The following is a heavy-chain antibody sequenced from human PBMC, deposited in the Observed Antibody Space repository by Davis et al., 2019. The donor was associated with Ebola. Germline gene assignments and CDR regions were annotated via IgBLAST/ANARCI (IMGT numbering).Heavy chain of an antibody. V-gene: IGHV3-21*01. CDR3: ARDSAVSPPLPFDY. CDR2: ISSSSSYI. CDR1: GFTFSSYS. J-gene: IGHJ4*02. Sequence: PGGSLRLSCAASGFTFSSYSMNWVRQAPGKGLEWVSSISSSSSYIYYADSVKGRFTISRDNAKNSLYLQMNSLRAEDTAVYYCARDSAVSPPLPFDYWGQGTLVTVSS.